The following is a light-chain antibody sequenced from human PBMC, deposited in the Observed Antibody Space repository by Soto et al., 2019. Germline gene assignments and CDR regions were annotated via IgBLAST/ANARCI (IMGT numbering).Light chain of an antibody. CDR1: SSDVGGYNY. V-gene: IGLV2-8*01. CDR3: SSYSGTNYHYV. J-gene: IGLJ1*01. Sequence: QSVLTQPPSASGSFGQSVTISCTGTSSDVGGYNYVSWYQQHPGKAPKLMIYEVSERPSGVPDRFSGSKSGNTASLTVSELQADDEADYYCSSYSGTNYHYVFGTGTKLTVL. CDR2: EVS.